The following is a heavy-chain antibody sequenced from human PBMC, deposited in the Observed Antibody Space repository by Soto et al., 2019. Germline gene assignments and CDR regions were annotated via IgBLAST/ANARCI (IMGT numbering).Heavy chain of an antibody. CDR1: GYSFSSYW. D-gene: IGHD6-6*01. CDR3: ARLDSTSSPFDY. Sequence: PGESLKISCKGSGYSFSSYWIGWVRQMPGKGLECMGIIYPGDSETRYSPSFQGQVTMSADKSIRTAYLQWSSLKASDTATYYCARLDSTSSPFDYWGQGTLVTVSS. J-gene: IGHJ4*02. V-gene: IGHV5-51*01. CDR2: IYPGDSET.